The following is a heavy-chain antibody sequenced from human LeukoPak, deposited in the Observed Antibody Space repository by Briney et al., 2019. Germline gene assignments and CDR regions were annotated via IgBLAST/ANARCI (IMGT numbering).Heavy chain of an antibody. Sequence: APVKVSCKASGYTFTSYGISWVRQAPGQGLEWMGWISAYNGNTNYAQKLQGRVTMTTDTSTSTAYMELRSLRSGDTAVYYCASWIQLWLLDYWGQGTLVTVSS. V-gene: IGHV1-18*01. D-gene: IGHD5-18*01. J-gene: IGHJ4*02. CDR1: GYTFTSYG. CDR2: ISAYNGNT. CDR3: ASWIQLWLLDY.